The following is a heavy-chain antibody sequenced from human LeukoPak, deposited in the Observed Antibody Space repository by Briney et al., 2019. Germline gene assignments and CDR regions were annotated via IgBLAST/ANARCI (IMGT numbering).Heavy chain of an antibody. D-gene: IGHD1-26*01. Sequence: GGSLRLSCAASGFTFSSYWMHWVRQAPGKGLVWVSRINTDESSTSYADSVKGRFTISRDNAKNTLYLQMNSLRAEDTAVYYCARGGSSGPKGLGYWGQGTLVTVSS. J-gene: IGHJ4*02. CDR1: GFTFSSYW. CDR2: INTDESST. CDR3: ARGGSSGPKGLGY. V-gene: IGHV3-74*01.